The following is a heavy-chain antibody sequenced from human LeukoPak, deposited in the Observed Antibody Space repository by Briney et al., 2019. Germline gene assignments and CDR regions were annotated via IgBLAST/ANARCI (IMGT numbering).Heavy chain of an antibody. Sequence: ASVKVSCKASGYTFTNYDINWVRQASGQGLERMGWMNPDNGNTGYAQKFQGRVTMTRDTSISTAYMELSSLRSEDTAVYHCARGHFGVVIPFDYWGQGTLVTVSS. V-gene: IGHV1-8*01. CDR3: ARGHFGVVIPFDY. CDR2: MNPDNGNT. J-gene: IGHJ4*02. D-gene: IGHD3-3*01. CDR1: GYTFTNYD.